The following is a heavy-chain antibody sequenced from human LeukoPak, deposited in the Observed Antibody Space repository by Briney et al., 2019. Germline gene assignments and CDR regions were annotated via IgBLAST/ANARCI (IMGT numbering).Heavy chain of an antibody. D-gene: IGHD2-21*01. CDR3: ARSLWPEDY. J-gene: IGHJ4*02. Sequence: GGSLRLSCAASGFTFSSYGMHWVRQAPGKGLEWVANIKQDGSEKYYVNSVKGRFTISRDNAKNSVDLQMNNLRVDDTAVYYCARSLWPEDYWGQGTLVTVSS. V-gene: IGHV3-7*01. CDR1: GFTFSSYG. CDR2: IKQDGSEK.